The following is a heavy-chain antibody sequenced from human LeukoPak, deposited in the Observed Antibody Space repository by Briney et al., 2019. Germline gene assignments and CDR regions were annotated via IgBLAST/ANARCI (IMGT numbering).Heavy chain of an antibody. Sequence: AGGSLRLSCAASGFTFSSYGMHWVRQAPGKGLEWVAFIRYDGSNKYYADSVKGRFTISRDNSKNTLYLQMNSLRAEDTAVYYCAKTLSSYAGSDYWGQGTLVTVSS. V-gene: IGHV3-30*02. D-gene: IGHD4-23*01. CDR1: GFTFSSYG. CDR3: AKTLSSYAGSDY. J-gene: IGHJ4*02. CDR2: IRYDGSNK.